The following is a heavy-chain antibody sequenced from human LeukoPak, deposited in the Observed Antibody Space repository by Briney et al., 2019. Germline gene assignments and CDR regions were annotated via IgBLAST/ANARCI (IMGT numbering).Heavy chain of an antibody. Sequence: GGSLRLSCEASGFTFSTYWMGWVRQAPGKGLEWVANIHPDGSETSYVDSVKGRFTISRDNARKSMFLQMNSLGAEETAVYYCVRWGVEAGMDFWSQGTLVTVSS. CDR1: GFTFSTYW. CDR2: IHPDGSET. CDR3: VRWGVEAGMDF. J-gene: IGHJ4*02. V-gene: IGHV3-7*01. D-gene: IGHD6-19*01.